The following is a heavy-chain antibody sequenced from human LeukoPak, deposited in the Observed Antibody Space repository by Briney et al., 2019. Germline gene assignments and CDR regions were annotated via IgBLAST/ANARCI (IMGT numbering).Heavy chain of an antibody. Sequence: ASVKVSCKASGYTFTDYYVHWVRQAPGQGLEWMGWINPNNGGPTYAQNFQGRVTMTRDTSISTVYMELRRLRSDDSDIYYCTRDNCSFANCYEDYYHGMDVWGQGTTVTVSS. V-gene: IGHV1-2*02. D-gene: IGHD2-2*01. J-gene: IGHJ6*02. CDR2: INPNNGGP. CDR3: TRDNCSFANCYEDYYHGMDV. CDR1: GYTFTDYY.